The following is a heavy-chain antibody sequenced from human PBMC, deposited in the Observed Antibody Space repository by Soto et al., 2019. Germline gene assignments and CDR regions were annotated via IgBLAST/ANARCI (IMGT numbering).Heavy chain of an antibody. CDR1: GFTFSSYG. CDR2: ISYDGSNK. D-gene: IGHD5-18*01. J-gene: IGHJ6*02. CDR3: AMFDTAMVRWDNYSGRDL. V-gene: IGHV3-30*03. Sequence: QVQLVESGGGVVQPGRSLRLSCAASGFTFSSYGMHWVRQAPGKGLEWVAVISYDGSNKYYADSVKGRFTISRDNSKNTLYLQMNSLIARNTAVYYCAMFDTAMVRWDNYSGRDLWGQGTTVTVPS.